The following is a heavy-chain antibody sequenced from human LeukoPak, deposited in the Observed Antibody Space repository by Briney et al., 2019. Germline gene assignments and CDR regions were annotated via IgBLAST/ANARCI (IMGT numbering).Heavy chain of an antibody. CDR3: ARGIVGSGYSSGWADY. V-gene: IGHV4-34*01. CDR2: INHSGST. J-gene: IGHJ4*02. Sequence: SETLSLTCAVYGGSFSGYYWSWIRQPPGKGLEWIGEINHSGSTNYNPPLKSRVTISVDTSKNQFSLKLSSVTAADTAVYYCARGIVGSGYSSGWADYWGQGTLVTVSS. D-gene: IGHD6-19*01. CDR1: GGSFSGYY.